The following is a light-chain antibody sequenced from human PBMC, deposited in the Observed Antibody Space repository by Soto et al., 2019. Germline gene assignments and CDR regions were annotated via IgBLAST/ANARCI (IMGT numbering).Light chain of an antibody. V-gene: IGKV3-20*01. CDR3: QQYGSSPT. CDR2: GAS. CDR1: QSVSSRS. Sequence: EIVLTQSPGTLSLSPGEGATLSCRASQSVSSRSLAWYQQKPGQAPRLLIYGASIRATGIPDRFSGSGSGTDFTLTISRLEPEDFAVYYCQQYGSSPTFGGGTKVEIK. J-gene: IGKJ4*01.